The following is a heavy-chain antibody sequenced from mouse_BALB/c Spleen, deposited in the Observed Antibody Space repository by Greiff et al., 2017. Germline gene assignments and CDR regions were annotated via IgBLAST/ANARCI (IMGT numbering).Heavy chain of an antibody. Sequence: EVQGVESGGGLVKPGGSLKLSCAASGFTFSSYTMSWVRQTPEKRLEWVATISSGGSYTYYPDSVKGRFTISRDNAKNTLYLQMSSLKSEDTAMYYCTRVYYYAMDYWGQGTSVTVSS. CDR1: GFTFSSYT. V-gene: IGHV5-6-4*01. J-gene: IGHJ4*01. CDR2: ISSGGSYT. CDR3: TRVYYYAMDY.